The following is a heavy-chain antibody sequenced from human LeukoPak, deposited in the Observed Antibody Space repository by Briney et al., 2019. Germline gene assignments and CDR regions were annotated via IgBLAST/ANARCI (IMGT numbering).Heavy chain of an antibody. CDR1: GNSISSGDNY. CDR3: ARGGDYYDSSGYPF. V-gene: IGHV4-61*02. D-gene: IGHD3-22*01. Sequence: SETLSLTCTVSGNSISSGDNYWSWIRQPAGKGLEWIGRIYTSGSTNYNPSLKSRVTISGDTSKNQFSLRLSSVTAADTAVYYCARGGDYYDSSGYPFWGQGTLVTVSS. J-gene: IGHJ4*02. CDR2: IYTSGST.